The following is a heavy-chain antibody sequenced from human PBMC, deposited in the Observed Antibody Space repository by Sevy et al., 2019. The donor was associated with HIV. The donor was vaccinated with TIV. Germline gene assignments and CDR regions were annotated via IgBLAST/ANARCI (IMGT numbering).Heavy chain of an antibody. J-gene: IGHJ4*02. Sequence: CLRLSCTASGFTFGDYCMSWVRQAPGKGLEWVAFLKSDVYGGTVDHAASVRGRFVISRDDSKTIAYLQMNDLNTEVTGVYYCTRWNAAQSIFDYWGQGAMVTVSS. D-gene: IGHD1-1*01. CDR3: TRWNAAQSIFDY. CDR2: LKSDVYGGTV. CDR1: GFTFGDYC. V-gene: IGHV3-49*04.